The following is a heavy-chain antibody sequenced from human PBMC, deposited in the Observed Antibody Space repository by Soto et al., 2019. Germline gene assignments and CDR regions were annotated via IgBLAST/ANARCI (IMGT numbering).Heavy chain of an antibody. V-gene: IGHV4-39*02. D-gene: IGHD3-3*01. Sequence: SETLSLTCTVSGGSISSSSYYWGWIRQPPGKGLEWIGSIYYSGSTYYNPSLKSRVTISVDTSKNQFSLKLSSVTAADTAVYYCARDRGAYYDFWSGYPDNWFDPWGQGTLVTVSS. CDR2: IYYSGST. J-gene: IGHJ5*02. CDR1: GGSISSSSYY. CDR3: ARDRGAYYDFWSGYPDNWFDP.